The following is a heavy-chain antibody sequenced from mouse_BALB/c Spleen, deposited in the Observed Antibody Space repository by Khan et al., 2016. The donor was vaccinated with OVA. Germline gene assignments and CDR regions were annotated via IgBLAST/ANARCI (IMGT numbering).Heavy chain of an antibody. J-gene: IGHJ2*01. CDR1: GYTFTSYW. V-gene: IGHV1-7*01. CDR2: INPITGYT. CDR3: ARSEILRFPIDY. Sequence: QVQLQQSGAELAKPGASVKMSCKASGYTFTSYWMHWVKQRPGQGLEWIGYINPITGYTEYNQKFKDKATLTEDKYSSKAYMQLSSLTSEDSAVFYCARSEILRFPIDYWGQGTTLTVSS. D-gene: IGHD1-1*01.